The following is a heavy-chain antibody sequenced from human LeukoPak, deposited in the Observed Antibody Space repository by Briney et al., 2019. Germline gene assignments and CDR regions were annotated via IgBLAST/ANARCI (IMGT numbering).Heavy chain of an antibody. D-gene: IGHD4-17*01. V-gene: IGHV3-53*01. Sequence: GGSLRLSCAASGFTVSSNYMSWVRRAPGKGLEWVSVIYSGGSTYYADSVKGRFTISRDNSKNMLHLQMNSLRAEDTAVYYCARGYGDSVSDAFDIWGQGTMVTVSS. J-gene: IGHJ3*02. CDR3: ARGYGDSVSDAFDI. CDR2: IYSGGST. CDR1: GFTVSSNY.